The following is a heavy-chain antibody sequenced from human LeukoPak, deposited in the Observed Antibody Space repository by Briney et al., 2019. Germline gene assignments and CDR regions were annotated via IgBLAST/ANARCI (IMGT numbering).Heavy chain of an antibody. CDR3: ARKLLWFGEHQGGFDP. Sequence: ASVKVSCKASGYTFTSYYMHWVRQAPGQGLEWMGIINPSGGSTSYAQKFQGRVTMTRDTSTSTVYMELSSLRSEDTAVYYCARKLLWFGEHQGGFDPWGQGTLVTVSS. D-gene: IGHD3-10*01. CDR1: GYTFTSYY. J-gene: IGHJ5*02. CDR2: INPSGGST. V-gene: IGHV1-46*01.